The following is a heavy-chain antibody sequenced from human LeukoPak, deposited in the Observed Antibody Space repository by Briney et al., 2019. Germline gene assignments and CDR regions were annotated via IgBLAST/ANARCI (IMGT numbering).Heavy chain of an antibody. Sequence: GGSLRLSCAASGFTFSSYWMSWVRQAPGKGLEWVANIKQDGSEKYYVDSVKGRFTISRDNAKNSLYLQMNSLRAEDMAVYYCARVYRDILTGTDAFDIWGQGTMVTVSS. D-gene: IGHD3-9*01. CDR1: GFTFSSYW. CDR3: ARVYRDILTGTDAFDI. CDR2: IKQDGSEK. V-gene: IGHV3-7*05. J-gene: IGHJ3*02.